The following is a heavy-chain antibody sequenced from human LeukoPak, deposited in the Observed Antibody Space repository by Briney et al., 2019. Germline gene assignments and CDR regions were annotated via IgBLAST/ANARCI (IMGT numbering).Heavy chain of an antibody. J-gene: IGHJ4*02. D-gene: IGHD6-19*01. CDR1: GFTFSKYW. V-gene: IGHV3-74*01. CDR3: ATKQWLAPPPDS. Sequence: GGSLRLSCAAPGFTFSKYWMLWVRQAPGKGLESVSRINTDGTVTTYADYVKGRFTVSRDNADNTMFLQMNSVRDEDTAVYYCATKQWLAPPPDSWGQGTPVTVSS. CDR2: INTDGTVT.